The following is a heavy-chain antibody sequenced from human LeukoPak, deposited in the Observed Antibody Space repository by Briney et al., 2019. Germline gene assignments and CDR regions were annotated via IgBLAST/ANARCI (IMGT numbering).Heavy chain of an antibody. V-gene: IGHV3-21*01. CDR2: ISSSSGYI. CDR3: ARDSRLYSSGWHFDY. CDR1: GFTFSSYS. Sequence: SGGSLRLSCAASGFTFSSYSMNWVRQAPGKGLEWVSSISSSSGYIYYADSVKGRFTISRDNAKNSLYLQMNSLRAEDTAVYYCARDSRLYSSGWHFDYWGQGTLVTVSS. J-gene: IGHJ4*02. D-gene: IGHD6-19*01.